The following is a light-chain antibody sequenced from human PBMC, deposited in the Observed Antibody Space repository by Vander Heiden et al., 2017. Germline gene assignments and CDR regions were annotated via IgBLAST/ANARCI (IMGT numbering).Light chain of an antibody. CDR3: QQYGSSPRT. V-gene: IGKV3-20*01. CDR1: QSVSSSY. CDR2: GAA. Sequence: EIVFTQSPRTLSLSPGERATLSCSASQSVSSSYLAWYQQKPGQAPRLLINGAASRATGIPDRCSGSGSATDFTLIISRLEPEDFAVYYCQQYGSSPRTFGQGTKLEIK. J-gene: IGKJ2*02.